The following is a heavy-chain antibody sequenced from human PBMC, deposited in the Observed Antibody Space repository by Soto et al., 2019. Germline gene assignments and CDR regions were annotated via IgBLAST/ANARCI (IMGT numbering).Heavy chain of an antibody. V-gene: IGHV4-31*03. CDR3: ARDPGGTTWFDP. J-gene: IGHJ5*02. CDR2: IFYSGST. CDR1: GGPISSGGYY. Sequence: SETLSLTCTVSGGPISSGGYYWNWIRQHPGKGLEWIGYIFYSGSTYYNPSLKSRGTISVDMSKNQFSLRLSSVTAADTAVYYCARDPGGTTWFDPLGQGTLVTVSS. D-gene: IGHD3-16*01.